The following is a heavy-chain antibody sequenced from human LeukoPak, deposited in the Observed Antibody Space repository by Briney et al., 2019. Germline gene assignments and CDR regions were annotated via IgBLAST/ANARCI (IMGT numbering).Heavy chain of an antibody. D-gene: IGHD3-16*02. V-gene: IGHV4-34*01. J-gene: IGHJ4*02. CDR1: GGSFSGYY. Sequence: SETLSLTCAVYGGSFSGYYWSWIRQPPGKGLEWIGEINHSGSTNYNPSLKSRVTISVDTSKNQFSLKLSSVTAADTAVYYCARDHYDYVWGSYRPFGYWGQGTLVTVST. CDR3: ARDHYDYVWGSYRPFGY. CDR2: INHSGST.